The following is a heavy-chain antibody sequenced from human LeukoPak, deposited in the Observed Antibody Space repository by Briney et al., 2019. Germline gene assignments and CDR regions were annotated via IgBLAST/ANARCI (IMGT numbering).Heavy chain of an antibody. CDR2: IYYSGST. Sequence: SETLSLTCTVSGGSISSSSYYWGWIRQPPGKGLEWIGSIYYSGSTYYNPSLKSRVAISVDTSKNQFSLKLSSVTAADTAVYYCARAVAWNDAFDIWGQGTMVTVSS. J-gene: IGHJ3*02. CDR1: GGSISSSSYY. V-gene: IGHV4-39*01. CDR3: ARAVAWNDAFDI. D-gene: IGHD1-1*01.